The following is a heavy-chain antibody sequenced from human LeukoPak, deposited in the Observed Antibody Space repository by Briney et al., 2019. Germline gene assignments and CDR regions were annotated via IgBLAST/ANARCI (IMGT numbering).Heavy chain of an antibody. CDR1: GGTFSSYA. V-gene: IGHV1-69*04. CDR3: ARWERGFDY. J-gene: IGHJ4*02. D-gene: IGHD1-26*01. CDR2: IIPILGIA. Sequence: SVKVSCKASGGTFSSYAISWVRQAPGQGLEWMGRIIPILGIANYAQRFQGRVTITADKSTSTAYMELSSLRSEDTAVYYCARWERGFDYWGQGTLVTVSS.